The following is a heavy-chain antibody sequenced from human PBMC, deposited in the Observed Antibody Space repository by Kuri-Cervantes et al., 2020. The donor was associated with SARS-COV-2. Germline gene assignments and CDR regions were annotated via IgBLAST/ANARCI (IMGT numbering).Heavy chain of an antibody. V-gene: IGHV1-3*01. D-gene: IGHD2-2*01. J-gene: IGHJ4*02. CDR3: ARGGYQLPVYY. CDR1: GYTFTSYA. CDR2: INAGNGNT. Sequence: ASVKVSCKASGYTFTSYAMHWVRQAPGQGLAWMGWINAGNGNTKYSQKYQGRVTITMDTSPSTAYMELSSLRSEDTAVYYCARGGYQLPVYYWGQGTLVTVSS.